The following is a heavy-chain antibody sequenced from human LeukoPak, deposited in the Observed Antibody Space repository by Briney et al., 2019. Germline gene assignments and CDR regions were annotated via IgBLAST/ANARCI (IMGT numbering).Heavy chain of an antibody. Sequence: ASVKVSCKASGYTFTSYGISWVRQAPGQGLEWMGWISAYNGSTNYAQKLQGRVTMTTDTSTSTAYMELRSLRSDDTAVYYCARVIVESEYYYDSSGYRANWFDPWGQGTLVTVSS. CDR1: GYTFTSYG. CDR3: ARVIVESEYYYDSSGYRANWFDP. D-gene: IGHD3-22*01. J-gene: IGHJ5*02. CDR2: ISAYNGST. V-gene: IGHV1-18*01.